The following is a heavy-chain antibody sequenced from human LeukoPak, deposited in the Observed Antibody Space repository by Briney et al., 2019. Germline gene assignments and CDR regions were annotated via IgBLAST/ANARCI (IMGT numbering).Heavy chain of an antibody. J-gene: IGHJ4*02. CDR1: GNYW. Sequence: GGSLRLSCAASGNYWMHWVRQAPGKGLVWVSHINSDGSWTSYADSVKGRLTISKDNAKNTVYLQMNNLRAEDTAVYYCVSFYEAYWGRGTLVTVSS. CDR3: VSFYEAY. CDR2: INSDGSWT. D-gene: IGHD2/OR15-2a*01. V-gene: IGHV3-74*01.